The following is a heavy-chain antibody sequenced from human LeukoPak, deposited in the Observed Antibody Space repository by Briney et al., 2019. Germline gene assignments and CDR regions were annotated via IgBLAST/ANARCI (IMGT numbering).Heavy chain of an antibody. CDR2: IYPGDSDT. V-gene: IGHV5-51*01. D-gene: IGHD2-2*01. CDR3: ARRVVSSSSHSFDY. J-gene: IGHJ4*02. Sequence: GESLKISCQGSGYSFNNYWIAWVRQMPGKGLEWMGIIYPGDSDTGNSPSFQGQVTISADKSTSTAYLQWSSLKASDTAIYYCARRVVSSSSHSFDYWGQGTLVTVSS. CDR1: GYSFNNYW.